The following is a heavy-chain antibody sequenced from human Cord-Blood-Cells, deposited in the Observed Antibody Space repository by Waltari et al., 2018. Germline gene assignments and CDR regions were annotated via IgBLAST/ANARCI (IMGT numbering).Heavy chain of an antibody. CDR1: GYSFTSSR. J-gene: IGHJ3*02. Sequence: EVPLVQSGAEVKKPGESMKITCKGSGYSFTSSRIGWVRQMPGKGLEWMGIIYPGDSDTRYSPSFQGQVTISADKSISTAYLQWSSLKASDTAMYYCARHSASDWGFRDAFDIWGQGTMVTVSS. CDR2: IYPGDSDT. V-gene: IGHV5-51*01. CDR3: ARHSASDWGFRDAFDI. D-gene: IGHD7-27*01.